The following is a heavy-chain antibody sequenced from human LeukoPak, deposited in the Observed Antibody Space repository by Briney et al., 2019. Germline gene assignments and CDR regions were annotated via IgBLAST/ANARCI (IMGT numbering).Heavy chain of an antibody. CDR3: ARDGSRAGTTFFDY. D-gene: IGHD6-19*01. CDR1: GYTFTIYY. J-gene: IGHJ4*02. V-gene: IGHV1-46*01. Sequence: ASVTVSFKASGYTFTIYYMHWVRQAPGQGLEWMGIINPSGGSTSYAQKFQGRVTMTRDTSTSTVYMELSSLRSEDTAVYYCARDGSRAGTTFFDYWGQGTLVTVSS. CDR2: INPSGGST.